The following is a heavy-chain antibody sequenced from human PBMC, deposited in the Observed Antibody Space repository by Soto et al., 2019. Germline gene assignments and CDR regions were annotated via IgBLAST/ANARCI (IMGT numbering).Heavy chain of an antibody. CDR2: LGGRVTGGRT. Sequence: EVHLLESGGDLVQPGGSLRLSCTASGLTFSTYAMSWVRQAPGRGLKWVSALGGRVTGGRTYYADSVKGRFPISRDNSKNTVYLQMNSLRADDTAVYYCAKSPGGLDGYNSDYYGMDVWGQGTTVTVSS. CDR1: GLTFSTYA. D-gene: IGHD5-12*01. V-gene: IGHV3-23*01. J-gene: IGHJ6*02. CDR3: AKSPGGLDGYNSDYYGMDV.